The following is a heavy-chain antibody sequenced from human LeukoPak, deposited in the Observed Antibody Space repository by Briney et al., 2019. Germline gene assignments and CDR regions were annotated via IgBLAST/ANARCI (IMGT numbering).Heavy chain of an antibody. CDR3: ARARDYYDSSGRRDAFDM. CDR1: GGSISSGAYY. D-gene: IGHD3-22*01. CDR2: IYHSGST. Sequence: SQTLSLTCTVPGGSISSGAYYWSWIRQHPGKGLEWIGYIYHSGSTYYNPPLKSRLTISVEMSKNQLSLKLSSVTAADTAVYYCARARDYYDSSGRRDAFDMWGQGTMVTVSS. V-gene: IGHV4-31*03. J-gene: IGHJ3*02.